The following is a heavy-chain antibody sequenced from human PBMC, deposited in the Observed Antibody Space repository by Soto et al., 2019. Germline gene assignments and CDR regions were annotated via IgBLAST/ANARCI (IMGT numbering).Heavy chain of an antibody. CDR3: VGVVVTAY. CDR2: IYHSGST. D-gene: IGHD2-21*02. J-gene: IGHJ4*02. CDR1: GYFIGSGYY. V-gene: IGHV4-38-2*01. Sequence: SETLSLTCAVSGYFIGSGYYWGWIRQPPGKGLEWIGNIYHSGSTYYNPSLKSRVTMSVDTSKNQFYLKLTSVTAADTAVYFCVGVVVTAYWGQGTLVTVSS.